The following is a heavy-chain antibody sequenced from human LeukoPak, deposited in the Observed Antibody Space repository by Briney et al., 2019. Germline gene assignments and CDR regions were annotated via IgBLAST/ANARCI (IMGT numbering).Heavy chain of an antibody. CDR3: VRDRGTYRPIDY. J-gene: IGHJ4*02. CDR2: ISYTGTYI. D-gene: IGHD1-26*01. CDR1: AFSLNAYN. Sequence: GGSLRLSCAASAFSLNAYNMNWVRQAPGKGLEWVSSISYTGTYIYYADSVKGRFTISRDNAQNPLYLQMNSLRAEDTAIYYCVRDRGTYRPIDYWGQGTLVTVSS. V-gene: IGHV3-21*04.